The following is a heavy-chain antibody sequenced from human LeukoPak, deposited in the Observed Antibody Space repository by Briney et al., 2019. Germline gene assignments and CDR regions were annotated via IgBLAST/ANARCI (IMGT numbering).Heavy chain of an antibody. V-gene: IGHV3-30*02. CDR2: IQYNGSNQ. CDR1: GFSFSDYD. J-gene: IGHJ4*02. D-gene: IGHD3-22*01. Sequence: PGGSLRLSCAASGFSFSDYDMHWVRQAPGKGLEWVTFIQYNGSNQYYADSVKGRFTISRDNSKNTVYLQMNSLRVEDTAVYYCATLPYYYDSSGSYYFDYWGQGTLVTVSS. CDR3: ATLPYYYDSSGSYYFDY.